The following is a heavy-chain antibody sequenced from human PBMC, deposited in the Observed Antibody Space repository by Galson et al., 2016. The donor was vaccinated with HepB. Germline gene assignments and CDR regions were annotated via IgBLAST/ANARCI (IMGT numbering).Heavy chain of an antibody. D-gene: IGHD2-2*01. CDR1: GFTFSSYW. V-gene: IGHV3-7*01. CDR2: IKQDGSEK. CDR3: ARVVEYHRHYYYYYGMDV. J-gene: IGHJ6*02. Sequence: SLRLSCAASGFTFSSYWMSWVRQAPGKGLEWVANIKQDGSEKYYVDSVKGRFTISRDNAKNSLYLQMNSLRAEDTAVYFCARVVEYHRHYYYYYGMDVWGQGTTVTVSS.